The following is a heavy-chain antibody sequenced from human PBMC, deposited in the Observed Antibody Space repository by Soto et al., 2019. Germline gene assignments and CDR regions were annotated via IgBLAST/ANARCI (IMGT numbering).Heavy chain of an antibody. CDR1: GGSISSYY. D-gene: IGHD2-2*01. J-gene: IGHJ6*02. V-gene: IGHV4-4*07. CDR3: ARGNCSSPNCYSFSGYYGMDV. CDR2: IYTSGSA. Sequence: SETLSLTCTVSGGSISSYYWSWIRQPAGKGLEWIGRIYTSGSANYNPSLKSRVTMSLDTSKNQFSLKLTSVTAADTALYYCARGNCSSPNCYSFSGYYGMDVWGQGTTVTVSS.